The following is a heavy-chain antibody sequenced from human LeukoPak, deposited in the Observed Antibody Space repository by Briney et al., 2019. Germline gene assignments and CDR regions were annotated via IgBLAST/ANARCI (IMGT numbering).Heavy chain of an antibody. CDR3: ARLGGPDAFDI. Sequence: SEILSLTCTVSGGSISSSSYYWGWIRQPPGKGLEWIGSIYYSGSTYYNPSLKSRVTISVDTSKNQFSLKLSSVTAADTAVYYCARLGGPDAFDIWGQGTMVTVSS. V-gene: IGHV4-39*01. CDR1: GGSISSSSYY. CDR2: IYYSGST. D-gene: IGHD3-10*01. J-gene: IGHJ3*02.